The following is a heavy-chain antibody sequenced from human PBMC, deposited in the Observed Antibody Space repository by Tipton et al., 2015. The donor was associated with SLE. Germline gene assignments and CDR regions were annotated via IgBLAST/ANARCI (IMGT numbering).Heavy chain of an antibody. CDR2: IYTSGST. V-gene: IGHV4-61*02. CDR3: ARAPGLRYAFDI. D-gene: IGHD5-12*01. CDR1: GDSISSGSYY. Sequence: TLSLTCTVSGDSISSGSYYWSWIRQPAGKGLEWIGRIYTSGSTNYNPSLKSRVTISVDTSKNQFSLKLSSVTAADTAVYYCARAPGLRYAFDIWGQGTMVTVSS. J-gene: IGHJ3*02.